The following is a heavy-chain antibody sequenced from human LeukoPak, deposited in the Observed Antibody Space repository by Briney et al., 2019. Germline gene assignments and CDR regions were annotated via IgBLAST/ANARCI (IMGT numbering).Heavy chain of an antibody. J-gene: IGHJ4*02. CDR3: AREYSSSWYVLDY. CDR1: GFTFSSYE. CDR2: ISSSGSTI. D-gene: IGHD6-13*01. Sequence: PGGSLRLSCAASGFTFSSYETNWVRQAPGKGLEWVSYISSSGSTIYYADSVKGRFTISRDNAKNSLYLQMNSLRAEDTAVYYCAREYSSSWYVLDYWGQGTLVTVSS. V-gene: IGHV3-48*03.